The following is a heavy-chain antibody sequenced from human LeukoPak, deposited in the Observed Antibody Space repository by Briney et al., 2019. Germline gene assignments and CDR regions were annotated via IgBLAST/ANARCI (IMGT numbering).Heavy chain of an antibody. D-gene: IGHD3-22*01. V-gene: IGHV4-34*01. CDR1: GGSFSGYY. CDR3: ARGRTYYYDSSGYKRFRWFDP. CDR2: INHSGST. Sequence: SETLSLTCAVYGGSFSGYYWSWIRQPPGKGLEWIGEINHSGSTNYNPSLKSRVTISVDTSKNQFSLKLSSVTAADTAVYYCARGRTYYYDSSGYKRFRWFDPWGQGTLVTVSS. J-gene: IGHJ5*02.